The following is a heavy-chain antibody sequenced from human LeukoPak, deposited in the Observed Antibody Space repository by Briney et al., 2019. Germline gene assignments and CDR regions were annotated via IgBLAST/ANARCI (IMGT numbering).Heavy chain of an antibody. Sequence: GGSLRLSCAASGFTFSSYWMSWVRQASGKGLEWVANIKQDGSEKYYVDSVKGRFTISRDNAKNSLYLQMNSLRAEDTAVYYCARRYCSGGSCYGDYYGMDVWGQGTTVTVSS. D-gene: IGHD2-15*01. CDR2: IKQDGSEK. CDR3: ARRYCSGGSCYGDYYGMDV. V-gene: IGHV3-7*01. CDR1: GFTFSSYW. J-gene: IGHJ6*02.